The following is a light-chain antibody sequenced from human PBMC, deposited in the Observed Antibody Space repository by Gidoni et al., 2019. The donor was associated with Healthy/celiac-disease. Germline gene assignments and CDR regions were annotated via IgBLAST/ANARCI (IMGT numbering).Light chain of an antibody. J-gene: IGKJ1*01. CDR1: QSISSY. V-gene: IGKV1-39*01. CDR2: AAS. CDR3: QQSYSTPRT. Sequence: DIQMTQSPSSLSASVGDRVTITCRASQSISSYLNWYQQKPGKAPKLLLYAASSLQSGVPSRFSGSVSVTDFTLTISSLQPEDFATYYCQQSYSTPRTFGQGTKVEIK.